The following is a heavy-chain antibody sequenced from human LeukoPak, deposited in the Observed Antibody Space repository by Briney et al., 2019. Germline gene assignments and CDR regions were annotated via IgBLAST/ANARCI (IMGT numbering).Heavy chain of an antibody. D-gene: IGHD6-6*01. J-gene: IGHJ4*02. Sequence: PGGSLRLSCAASGFTFSSYGMHWVRQAPGKGLEWVAVIWYDGSNKYYADSVKGRFTFSRDNSKNTLYLQMNSLRAEDTAVYYCAASSSSVLYYFDYWGQGTLVTVSS. V-gene: IGHV3-33*01. CDR3: AASSSSVLYYFDY. CDR1: GFTFSSYG. CDR2: IWYDGSNK.